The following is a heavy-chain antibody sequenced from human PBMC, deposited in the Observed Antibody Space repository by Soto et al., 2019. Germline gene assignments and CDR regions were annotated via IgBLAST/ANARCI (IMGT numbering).Heavy chain of an antibody. CDR2: IFYTGST. Sequence: QVQLQESGPGLVKPSQTLSLTCTVSGGSISSGAYYWSWVRQHAGKGLEWIGYIFYTGSTYYNPSLKRRITISIDTSKNLFSLSLSSVTAADKAVYYWARGSMTRLVAWDNHFDPWGQGTLVTVSS. J-gene: IGHJ5*02. D-gene: IGHD1-26*01. CDR1: GGSISSGAYY. CDR3: ARGSMTRLVAWDNHFDP. V-gene: IGHV4-31*03.